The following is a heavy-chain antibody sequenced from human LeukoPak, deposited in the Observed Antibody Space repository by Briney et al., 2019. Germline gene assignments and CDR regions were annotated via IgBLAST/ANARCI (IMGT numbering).Heavy chain of an antibody. CDR3: ASRYCSSTSCYMFDY. D-gene: IGHD2-2*02. CDR1: GGSISSSSYS. Sequence: SETLSLTCTVSGGSISSSSYSWGWIRQPPGKGLEWLGSIYYSGSTYYNPSLKSRVTISVDTSKNQFSLKLSSVTAADTAVYYCASRYCSSTSCYMFDYWGQGTLVTVSS. V-gene: IGHV4-39*01. CDR2: IYYSGST. J-gene: IGHJ4*02.